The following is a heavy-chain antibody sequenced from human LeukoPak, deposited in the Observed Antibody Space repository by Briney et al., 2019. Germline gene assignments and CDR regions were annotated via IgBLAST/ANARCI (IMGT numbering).Heavy chain of an antibody. CDR2: TRNHASRHPT. Sequence: GGSLRLSCAASGLKLSDHYIGWVRQAPGKGLEWVGRTRNHASRHPTESPASVEGQFTISRDVSQSSLYLQMDSLRTEDTAVYYCGRIAINANNGMDVWGQGTTVTVSS. D-gene: IGHD1/OR15-1a*01. J-gene: IGHJ6*02. CDR1: GLKLSDHY. CDR3: GRIAINANNGMDV. V-gene: IGHV3-72*01.